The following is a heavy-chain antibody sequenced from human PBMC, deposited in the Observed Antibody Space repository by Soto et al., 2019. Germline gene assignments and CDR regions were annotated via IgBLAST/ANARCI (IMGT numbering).Heavy chain of an antibody. CDR1: GGSISSGVHS. Sequence: QLQLQESGSGLVKPSQTLSLTCAVSGGSISSGVHSWSWIRQPPGKGLVWIGYIFQRESNYYTPSLKSRVTMSIDRSKNQFSLKLTSVTAADTAVYYCARYNIRMWTCDLWGQGTLVTVSS. CDR3: ARYNIRMWTCDL. CDR2: IFQRESN. V-gene: IGHV4-30-2*01. D-gene: IGHD1-20*01. J-gene: IGHJ5*02.